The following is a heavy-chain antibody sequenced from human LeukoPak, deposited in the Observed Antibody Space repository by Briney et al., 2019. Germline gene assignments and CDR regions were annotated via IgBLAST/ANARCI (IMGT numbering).Heavy chain of an antibody. CDR3: ARGRSVVVPAAIHLYYFDY. J-gene: IGHJ4*02. CDR2: INHSGST. V-gene: IGHV4-34*01. Sequence: SGTLSLTCAVYGGSFSGYYWSWIRQPPGKGLEWIGEINHSGSTNYNPSLMSRVTISVDTSENQFSLKLSSVTAADTAVYYCARGRSVVVPAAIHLYYFDYWGQGTLVTVSS. CDR1: GGSFSGYY. D-gene: IGHD2-2*01.